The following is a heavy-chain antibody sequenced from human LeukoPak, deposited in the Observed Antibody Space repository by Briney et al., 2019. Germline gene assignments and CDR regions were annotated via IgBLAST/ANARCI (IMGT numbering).Heavy chain of an antibody. Sequence: GGSLRLSCAASGFTFSSYWMSWVRQAPGKGLEWVSVIYSGGSTYYADSVKGRFTISRDNSKNTLYLQMNSLRAEDTAVYYCARDGTYYYGSGSYLIDYWGQGTLVTVSS. CDR1: GFTFSSYW. V-gene: IGHV3-66*01. J-gene: IGHJ4*02. D-gene: IGHD3-10*01. CDR3: ARDGTYYYGSGSYLIDY. CDR2: IYSGGST.